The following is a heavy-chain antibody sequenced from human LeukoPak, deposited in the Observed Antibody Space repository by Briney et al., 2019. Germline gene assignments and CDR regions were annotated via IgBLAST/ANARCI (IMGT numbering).Heavy chain of an antibody. J-gene: IGHJ4*02. V-gene: IGHV5-51*01. CDR2: IYPGASGT. CDR1: GYSFTSNW. CDR3: ARHPWGIKVADY. D-gene: IGHD3-16*01. Sequence: GESLQISCKGSGYSFTSNWIGWVRQMPGKGLEGMGIIYPGASGTTYSPSFQGQVTISADKPITTAYLQWDSLKASDTAMYYCARHPWGIKVADYWGQGTLVTVSS.